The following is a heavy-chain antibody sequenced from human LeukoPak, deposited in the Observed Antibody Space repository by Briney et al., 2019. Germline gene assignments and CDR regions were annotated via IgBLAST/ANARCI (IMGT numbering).Heavy chain of an antibody. CDR1: GGCISSYY. D-gene: IGHD3-10*01. J-gene: IGHJ5*02. CDR2: IYYSGST. CDR3: ARAKMVRGVRSIWFDP. V-gene: IGHV4-59*01. Sequence: PSETLSLTCTVPGGCISSYYWRWIRQPPGKGLEWIGYIYYSGSTNYTPSLKSRVTISVDTSKNQFSLTLSSVTAADTAVYYCARAKMVRGVRSIWFDPWGQGTLVTVSS.